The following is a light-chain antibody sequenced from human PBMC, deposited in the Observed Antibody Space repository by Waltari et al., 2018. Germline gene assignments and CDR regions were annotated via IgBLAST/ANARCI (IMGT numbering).Light chain of an antibody. CDR1: QGISNW. J-gene: IGKJ4*01. Sequence: DIQMTQSPSSLSESVGDRVTITCRASQGISNWLAWYQQKPGKAPKPLIYDASSLQSGVPSRFSGSRSGTRFTLTISSLQPEDSATYYCQQYNTYPLTFGGGTKVEIK. CDR2: DAS. CDR3: QQYNTYPLT. V-gene: IGKV1D-16*01.